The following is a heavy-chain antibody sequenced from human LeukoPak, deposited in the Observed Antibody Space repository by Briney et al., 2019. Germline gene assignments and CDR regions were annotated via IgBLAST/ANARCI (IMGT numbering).Heavy chain of an antibody. Sequence: ASVKVSCKASGYTFAAYFIHWVRQAPGRGLEWMGRINPNGGDTNYAQKFQGRVTMTGDTSSSTAYMELSSLRPDDTSMYFCARVGFTTSWSYFDYWGQGTLVTVSS. CDR2: INPNGGDT. CDR3: ARVGFTTSWSYFDY. CDR1: GYTFAAYF. V-gene: IGHV1-2*06. J-gene: IGHJ4*02. D-gene: IGHD2-2*01.